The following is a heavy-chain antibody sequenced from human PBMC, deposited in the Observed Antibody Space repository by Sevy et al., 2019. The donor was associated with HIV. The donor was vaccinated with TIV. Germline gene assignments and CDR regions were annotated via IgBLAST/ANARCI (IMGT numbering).Heavy chain of an antibody. CDR1: GFTFNTHA. CDR3: AREGGYTSAWSPGNY. D-gene: IGHD6-19*01. V-gene: IGHV3-30*04. J-gene: IGHJ4*02. Sequence: GGSLRLSCAASGFTFNTHAMHWVRQAPGKGLEWVALISYDVIIKYYADSVKGRLTMSRDNSKNTLSLQMNSLRIEDTAVYYCAREGGYTSAWSPGNYWGQGTLVTVSS. CDR2: ISYDVIIK.